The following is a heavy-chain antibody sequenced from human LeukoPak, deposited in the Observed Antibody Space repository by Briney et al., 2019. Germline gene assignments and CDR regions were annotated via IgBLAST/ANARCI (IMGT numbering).Heavy chain of an antibody. V-gene: IGHV3-49*04. D-gene: IGHD4-23*01. CDR3: TRRSGGSDY. CDR1: GFTFGDYA. Sequence: PGGSLRLSCTASGFTFGDYAMSWVRQAPGKGLEWVGLIRSKAYGGTTEYAASVKGRFTISRDDSKSIAYLQMNSLKTEDTAVYYCTRRSGGSDYWGQGTLVTVSS. CDR2: IRSKAYGGTT. J-gene: IGHJ4*02.